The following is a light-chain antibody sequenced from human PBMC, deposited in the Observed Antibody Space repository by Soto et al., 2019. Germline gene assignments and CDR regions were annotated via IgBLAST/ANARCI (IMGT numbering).Light chain of an antibody. J-gene: IGLJ2*01. Sequence: QSVLTQPPSASRTPGQRVTISCSGTRPNIGSNFVNWYQQLPGAAPKLVIHSNDQRPSGVSVRISASKSGASASLAISGLQSEDEADYFCASWDDDLNGVVFGGGTKLTVL. CDR3: ASWDDDLNGVV. CDR2: SND. V-gene: IGLV1-44*01. CDR1: RPNIGSNF.